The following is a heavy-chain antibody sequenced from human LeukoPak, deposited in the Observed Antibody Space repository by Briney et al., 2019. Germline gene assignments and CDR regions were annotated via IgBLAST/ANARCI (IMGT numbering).Heavy chain of an antibody. CDR3: ANGPRGLDY. CDR1: GYTFSSYA. Sequence: SCKASGYTFSSYAMSWVRQAPGKGLEWVAVISYDGSNKYYADSVKGRFTISRDNSKNTLYLQMNSLRAEDTAVYYCANGPRGLDYWGQGTLVTVSS. CDR2: ISYDGSNK. V-gene: IGHV3-30*18. J-gene: IGHJ4*02.